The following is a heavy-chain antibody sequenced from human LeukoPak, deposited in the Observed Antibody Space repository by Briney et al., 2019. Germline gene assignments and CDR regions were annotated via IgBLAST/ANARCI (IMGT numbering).Heavy chain of an antibody. CDR3: ASGEGTTYYYSSGSYYRLDY. V-gene: IGHV3-23*01. Sequence: PGGSLRLSCAAFGFTFSSYAMTWVRQAPGKGLEWVSVISGSGGSTYYADSVKGRFTISRDNSKNTLDLQMNSLRAEDTAVYYCASGEGTTYYYSSGSYYRLDYWGQGTLVTVSS. CDR1: GFTFSSYA. CDR2: ISGSGGST. D-gene: IGHD3-10*01. J-gene: IGHJ4*02.